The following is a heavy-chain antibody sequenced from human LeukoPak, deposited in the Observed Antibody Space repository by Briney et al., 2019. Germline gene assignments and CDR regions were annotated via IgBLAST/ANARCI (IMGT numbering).Heavy chain of an antibody. V-gene: IGHV1-18*01. CDR3: ATATQPRGYFLH. Sequence: ASVKVSCKASGYTFTTCSLAWVRQAPGQSLEWMGWISVNNGGTNYAQSFQDRVTLTRDTSTNTAYLELRSLRSDDTAIIYCATATQPRGYFLHWGQGTLVTVSS. J-gene: IGHJ1*01. CDR1: GYTFTTCS. D-gene: IGHD2-2*01. CDR2: ISVNNGGT.